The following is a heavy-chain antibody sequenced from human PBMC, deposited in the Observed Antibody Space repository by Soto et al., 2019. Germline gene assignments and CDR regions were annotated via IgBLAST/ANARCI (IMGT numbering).Heavy chain of an antibody. CDR3: ARPYFTSRGCFAWLDP. D-gene: IGHD3-9*01. Sequence: SVQVSCKASGCTFNGYYMPWVRPAPVQELEWMGWIKPKSGDTNYAQKFQGRVTMTRDTSISTANMELSRVTSDDTAVYYCARPYFTSRGCFAWLDPRGR. J-gene: IGHJ2*01. CDR2: IKPKSGDT. CDR1: GCTFNGYY. V-gene: IGHV1-2*02.